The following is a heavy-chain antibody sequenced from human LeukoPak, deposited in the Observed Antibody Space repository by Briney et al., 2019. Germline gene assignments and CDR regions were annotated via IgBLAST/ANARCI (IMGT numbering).Heavy chain of an antibody. D-gene: IGHD6-13*01. CDR1: GGSISSYY. CDR2: IYYSGST. CDR3: ARGTYGSSWQLEHFDY. Sequence: PSETLSLTCTVSGGSISSYYWNWIRQPPGKGLEWIGYIYYSGSTNYNPSLKSRVTISVDTSKNQFSLKLSSLTAADTAVYYCARGTYGSSWQLEHFDYWGQGTLVTVSS. V-gene: IGHV4-59*01. J-gene: IGHJ4*02.